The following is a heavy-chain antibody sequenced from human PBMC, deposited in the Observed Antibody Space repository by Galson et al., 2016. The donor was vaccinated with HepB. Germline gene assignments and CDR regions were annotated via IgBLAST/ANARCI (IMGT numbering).Heavy chain of an antibody. Sequence: SVKVSCKASGYTFNNYGITWVRQAPGQGLEWMGWISVYNGNRNYAENFQGRVTMTTDRSASTAYMELRSLRSDDTAVYYCARDRRVAARDGGMDVWGQGTTVTVSS. V-gene: IGHV1-18*04. CDR1: GYTFNNYG. J-gene: IGHJ6*02. D-gene: IGHD5-24*01. CDR2: ISVYNGNR. CDR3: ARDRRVAARDGGMDV.